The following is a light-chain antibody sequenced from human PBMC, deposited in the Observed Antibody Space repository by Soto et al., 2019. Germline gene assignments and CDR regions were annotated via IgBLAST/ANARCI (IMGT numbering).Light chain of an antibody. CDR3: QQRYSTPRVT. J-gene: IGKJ4*01. Sequence: DIQMTQSPSSLSASVGDRVTITCRASQSISSYLNWYQQKPGKAPKLLIYAASSLQSGVPSRFSGSGSWTDFTLTISSLQPEDFATYYCQQRYSTPRVTFGGGTKVEIK. V-gene: IGKV1-39*01. CDR1: QSISSY. CDR2: AAS.